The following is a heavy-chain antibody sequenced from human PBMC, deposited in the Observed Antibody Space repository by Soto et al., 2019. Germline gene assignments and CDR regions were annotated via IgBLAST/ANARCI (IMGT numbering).Heavy chain of an antibody. CDR2: ISSSRSYI. CDR3: ARDRGRILVTCFDY. J-gene: IGHJ4*01. CDR1: GFPFSSFS. V-gene: IGHV3-21*01. D-gene: IGHD6-13*01. Sequence: LSLSCAASGFPFSSFSMNWVRQAPGKGLKWVSSISSSRSYIYYADSVKGRFTISRDNAKNSLYLQMNSLRAEDTAVYYCARDRGRILVTCFDYWGQGTLVTVSS.